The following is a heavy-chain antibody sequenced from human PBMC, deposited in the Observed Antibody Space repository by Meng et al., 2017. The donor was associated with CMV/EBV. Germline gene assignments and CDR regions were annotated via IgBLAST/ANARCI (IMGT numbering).Heavy chain of an antibody. CDR2: MNPNSGNT. J-gene: IGHJ6*02. CDR3: ARVGSTIFGYRYYGMDV. D-gene: IGHD3-3*01. CDR1: GYTFTSYD. V-gene: IGHV1-8*03. Sequence: ASVKVSCKASGYTFTSYDINWVRQATGQGLEWMGWMNPNSGNTGYAQKFQGRVTITRNTSISTAYMELSSLRSEDTAVYYCARVGSTIFGYRYYGMDVWGQGTLVTVSS.